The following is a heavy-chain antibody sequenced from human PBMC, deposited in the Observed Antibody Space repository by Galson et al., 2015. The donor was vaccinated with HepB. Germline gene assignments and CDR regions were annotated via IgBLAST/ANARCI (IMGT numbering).Heavy chain of an antibody. Sequence: SLRLSCAASGFIVSSNYMSWVRQAPGKGLEWVSIIYSSGTTYYADSVKGRFTISRDNSKNTLYLQMNSLRAEDTAVYYCARGGVSAAFDIWGQGTMVTSLQ. CDR1: GFIVSSNY. V-gene: IGHV3-53*01. CDR2: IYSSGTT. J-gene: IGHJ3*02. CDR3: ARGGVSAAFDI.